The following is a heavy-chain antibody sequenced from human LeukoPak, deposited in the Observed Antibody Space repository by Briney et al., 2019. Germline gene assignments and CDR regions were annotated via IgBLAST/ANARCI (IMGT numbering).Heavy chain of an antibody. D-gene: IGHD1-26*01. CDR2: ISGSGGST. Sequence: PGASLRLSCAASGFTFSSYAMSWVRQAPGKGLEWVSAISGSGGSTYYADSVKGRFTISRDNSKNTLYLQMNSLRAEDTAVYYCAKLGRGSYYSDYFDYRGQGTLVTVSS. J-gene: IGHJ4*02. CDR1: GFTFSSYA. CDR3: AKLGRGSYYSDYFDY. V-gene: IGHV3-23*01.